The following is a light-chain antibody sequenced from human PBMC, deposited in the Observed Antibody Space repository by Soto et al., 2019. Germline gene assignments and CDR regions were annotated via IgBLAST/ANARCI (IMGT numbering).Light chain of an antibody. CDR3: QNYGNSPYT. V-gene: IGKV3-20*01. CDR1: QSVGSSY. CDR2: DAS. Sequence: ETVLTQSPGTLSLSPGERATLSCRASQSVGSSYLAWYQQKLGQAPRLLIYDASSRATGVPDRFSGSGSGTDFTLTINRLEPEDFAVYYCQNYGNSPYTFGQGTKLEIK. J-gene: IGKJ2*01.